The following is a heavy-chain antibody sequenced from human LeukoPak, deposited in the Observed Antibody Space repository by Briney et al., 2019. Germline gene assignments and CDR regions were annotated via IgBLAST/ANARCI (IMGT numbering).Heavy chain of an antibody. CDR2: IYPGDSDT. CDR3: ARQDWNYDGLFDY. J-gene: IGHJ4*02. Sequence: GESLKISCKGSGYSFTSYWIGWVRQMPGKGLEWVGIIYPGDSDTIYSPSFQGPVTISADKSISTAYLQWSSLKASDTAMYYCARQDWNYDGLFDYWGKGTLVTVSS. D-gene: IGHD1-7*01. V-gene: IGHV5-51*01. CDR1: GYSFTSYW.